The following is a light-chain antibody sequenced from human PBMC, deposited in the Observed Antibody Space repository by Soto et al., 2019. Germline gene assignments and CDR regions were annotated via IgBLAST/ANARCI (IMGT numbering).Light chain of an antibody. CDR2: WAS. CDR1: QSVLYSSNNKNY. V-gene: IGKV4-1*01. Sequence: DIVMTQSPDSLAVSLGERATINCKSSQSVLYSSNNKNYLAWYQQKPGQPPKLLIYWASTRESGVPDRFSGSGSGTDFTLTISSLQAEDFATYYCQQSYSSSWTFGQGTTVEIK. J-gene: IGKJ1*01. CDR3: QQSYSSSWT.